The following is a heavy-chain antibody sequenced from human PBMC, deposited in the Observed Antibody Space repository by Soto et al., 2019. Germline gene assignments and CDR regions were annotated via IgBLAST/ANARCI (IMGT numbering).Heavy chain of an antibody. CDR3: ARDDWCGGECYSGIYI. CDR1: GYTFTSYG. Sequence: ASVKVSCKASGYTFTSYGISWVRQAPGQGLEWMGWISAYNGNTNYAQKLQGRVTMTTDTSTSTAYMELRSLRSDDTAVYYCARDDWCGGECYSGIYIWGQGTMVTVSS. V-gene: IGHV1-18*04. J-gene: IGHJ3*02. D-gene: IGHD2-21*01. CDR2: ISAYNGNT.